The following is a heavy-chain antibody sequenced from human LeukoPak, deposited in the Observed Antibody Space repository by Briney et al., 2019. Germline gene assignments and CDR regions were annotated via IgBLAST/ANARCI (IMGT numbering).Heavy chain of an antibody. V-gene: IGHV4-34*01. CDR2: INHSGST. Sequence: SETLSLTCAVYGVSFSGYYWSWIRHPPGKGLEWIGEINHSGSTNYNPSLKGRVTISVDASKNQFSLKLSSVTAADNAMYYCASRRGIKNYYESRTYFDAWGQGALVTVSS. D-gene: IGHD3-22*01. J-gene: IGHJ4*02. CDR1: GVSFSGYY. CDR3: ASRRGIKNYYESRTYFDA.